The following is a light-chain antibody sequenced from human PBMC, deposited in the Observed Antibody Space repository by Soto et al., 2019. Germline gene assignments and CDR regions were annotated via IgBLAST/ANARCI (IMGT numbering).Light chain of an antibody. V-gene: IGLV2-14*01. J-gene: IGLJ1*01. CDR1: SSDVGGYNY. CDR3: CSYTTSNTRQIV. Sequence: QSVLTQPDSVSGSPGQSITISCTGTSSDVGGYNYVSWYQLQPGKALKFMIYDVSNRPSGVSNRFSCSKSGNSASLTISGLQAEDEADYYCCSYTTSNTRQIVFGTGTKVTVL. CDR2: DVS.